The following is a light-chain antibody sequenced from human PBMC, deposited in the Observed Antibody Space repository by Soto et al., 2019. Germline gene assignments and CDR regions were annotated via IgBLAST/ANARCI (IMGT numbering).Light chain of an antibody. CDR3: SSYTSSSTPVV. V-gene: IGLV2-14*01. CDR1: SSDVGGYNY. Sequence: QSALTQPASVSGSPGQSITISCTGTSSDVGGYNYVSWYQQYPGKAPKLMIYDVSNRPSGVSNRFSVSKSGNTASLTISGLQAEDEADYYCSSYTSSSTPVVFGGGTKLTVL. J-gene: IGLJ2*01. CDR2: DVS.